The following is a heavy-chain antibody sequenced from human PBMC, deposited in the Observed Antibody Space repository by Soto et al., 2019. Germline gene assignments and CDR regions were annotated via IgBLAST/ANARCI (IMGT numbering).Heavy chain of an antibody. J-gene: IGHJ6*02. D-gene: IGHD2-21*02. CDR1: GYTLTELS. CDR2: FDPEDGET. CDR3: ASSYCGGDCYSLDSYYYYGMDV. Sequence: EASVKVSCKVSGYTLTELSMHWVRQAPGKGLEWMGGFDPEDGETIYAQKFQGRVTMTEDTSTDTAYMELSSLRSEDTAVYYCASSYCGGDCYSLDSYYYYGMDVWGQGTTVTVSS. V-gene: IGHV1-24*01.